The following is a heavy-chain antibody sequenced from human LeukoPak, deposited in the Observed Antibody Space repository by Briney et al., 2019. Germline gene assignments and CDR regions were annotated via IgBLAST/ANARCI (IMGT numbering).Heavy chain of an antibody. CDR3: ARVRGSVYSSGWNWFDP. D-gene: IGHD6-19*01. CDR1: GFTFSSYG. V-gene: IGHV3-30*02. J-gene: IGHJ5*02. Sequence: GGSLRLSCAASGFTFSSYGMHWVRQAPGKGLEWVAFIRYDGSNKYYADSVKGRFTISRDNSKNTLYLQMNSLRAEDTAVYYCARVRGSVYSSGWNWFDPWGQGTLVTVSS. CDR2: IRYDGSNK.